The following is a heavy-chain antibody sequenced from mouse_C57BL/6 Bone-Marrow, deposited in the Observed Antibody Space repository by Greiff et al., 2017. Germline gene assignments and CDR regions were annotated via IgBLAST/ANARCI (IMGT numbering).Heavy chain of an antibody. CDR3: AKRAFYYGNSWFAN. CDR2: INPNNGGT. J-gene: IGHJ3*01. CDR1: GYTFTDYN. V-gene: IGHV1-18*01. Sequence: EVQLQQSGPELVKPGASVKIPCKASGYTFTDYNMDWVKQSHGKSLEWIGDINPNNGGTIYNQKFKGKATLTVDKSSSTAYMELRSLTSEDTAVYYCAKRAFYYGNSWFANWGRGPLVTVST. D-gene: IGHD2-1*01.